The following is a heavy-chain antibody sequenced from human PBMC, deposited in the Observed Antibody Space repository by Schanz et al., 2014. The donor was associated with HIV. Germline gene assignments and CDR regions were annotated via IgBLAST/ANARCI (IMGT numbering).Heavy chain of an antibody. Sequence: EVQLVESGGGLVQPGGSLRLSCAASGLTISNYSMNWVRQAPGKGLEWVAFISATGAYMYYADSVKGRFTISRDNARNSLFLQMSRLRVEDTAVYYCANSGYCTSGVCYTRGYDTDVWGQGTTVTVSS. CDR2: ISATGAYM. D-gene: IGHD2-8*01. CDR3: ANSGYCTSGVCYTRGYDTDV. CDR1: GLTISNYS. V-gene: IGHV3-21*04. J-gene: IGHJ6*02.